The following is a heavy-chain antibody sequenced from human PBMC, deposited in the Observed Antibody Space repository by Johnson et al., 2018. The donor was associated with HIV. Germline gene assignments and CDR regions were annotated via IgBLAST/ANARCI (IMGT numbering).Heavy chain of an antibody. CDR1: GFTFSSYW. CDR2: IKQDGSEK. CDR3: ARDLLGMDDAFDI. V-gene: IGHV3-7*01. D-gene: IGHD7-27*01. Sequence: EVLLLESGGGLVQPGGSLRLSCAASGFTFSSYWMSWVRQAPGKGLEWVANIKQDGSEKYYVDSVKGRFTISRDNAKNSLYLQMNSLRAEDTAVYYCARDLLGMDDAFDIWGQGTMVTVSS. J-gene: IGHJ3*02.